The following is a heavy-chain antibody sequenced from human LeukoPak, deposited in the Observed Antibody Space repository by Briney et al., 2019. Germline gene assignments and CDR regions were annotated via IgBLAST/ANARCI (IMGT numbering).Heavy chain of an antibody. D-gene: IGHD1-14*01. Sequence: ASVKVSCKASGYTFTSYAISWVRQAPGQGLEWMGRIIPILGIANYAQKFQGRVTITADKSTSTAYMELSSLRSEDTAVCYCARGTWDGMDVWGQGTTVTVSS. CDR2: IIPILGIA. CDR1: GYTFTSYA. J-gene: IGHJ6*02. CDR3: ARGTWDGMDV. V-gene: IGHV1-69*04.